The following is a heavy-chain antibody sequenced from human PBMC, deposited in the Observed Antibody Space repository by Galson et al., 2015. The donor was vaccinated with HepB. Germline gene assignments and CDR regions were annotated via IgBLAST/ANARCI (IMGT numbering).Heavy chain of an antibody. CDR2: INPYNGNT. V-gene: IGHV1-18*01. CDR1: RYTLTKFG. Sequence: VKVSCKAYRYTLTKFGISWVRQAPGQGLEWMGWINPYNGNTNYAQRLQGRVIMTTDISTSTADMELRSLRSDDTAVYYCARGGMATIWGPTFAYWGQGTLVTVSS. J-gene: IGHJ4*02. CDR3: ARGGMATIWGPTFAY. D-gene: IGHD5-24*01.